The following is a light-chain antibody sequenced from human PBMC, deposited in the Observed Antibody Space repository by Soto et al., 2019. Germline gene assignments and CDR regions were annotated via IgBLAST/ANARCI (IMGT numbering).Light chain of an antibody. V-gene: IGKV1-9*01. CDR2: AAS. J-gene: IGKJ5*01. CDR3: QQLHGYPIT. Sequence: DIQMTQSPSSLSASVGDRFTITCQASQNINNYLNWYQQKPGKAPKLLIYAASNFQSGVPSRFSGSGSGTHFTLTISSLQPEDFATYYCQQLHGYPITFGQGTRLENK. CDR1: QNINNY.